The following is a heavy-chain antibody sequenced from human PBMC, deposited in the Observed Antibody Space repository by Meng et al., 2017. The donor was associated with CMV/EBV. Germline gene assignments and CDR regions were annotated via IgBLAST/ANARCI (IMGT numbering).Heavy chain of an antibody. D-gene: IGHD3/OR15-3a*01. CDR1: GLTFRTYN. CDR3: ARVGPRVTFVGFSFDF. Sequence: GGSLRLSCAASGLTFRTYNMNWVRQAPGRGLEWVSSITSNSDYVRYAGSVKGRFTISRDNVKNALYLQLNNVRAEDTALYYCARVGPRVTFVGFSFDFWGLGTLVTVSS. CDR2: ITSNSDYV. V-gene: IGHV3-21*01. J-gene: IGHJ4*02.